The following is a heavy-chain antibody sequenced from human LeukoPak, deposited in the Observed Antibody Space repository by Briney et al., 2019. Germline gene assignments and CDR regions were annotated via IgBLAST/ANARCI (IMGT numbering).Heavy chain of an antibody. Sequence: GGSLRLSCEASGFTLGSYAMSWVRQAPGKGLEWVSGISASGLTTYCGDSVRGRFTISRDNTKNTLYLQMNSLRAEDTAVYYCAKDRHAPGRYCSSTSCFPFDSWGQGTLVTVSS. D-gene: IGHD2-2*01. CDR2: ISASGLTT. CDR3: AKDRHAPGRYCSSTSCFPFDS. V-gene: IGHV3-23*01. J-gene: IGHJ5*01. CDR1: GFTLGSYA.